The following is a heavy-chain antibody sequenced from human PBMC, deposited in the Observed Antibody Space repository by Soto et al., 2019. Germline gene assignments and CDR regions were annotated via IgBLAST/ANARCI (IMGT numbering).Heavy chain of an antibody. Sequence: QVQLVESGGGVVQPGGSLRLSCEASGFTFSKFSIHWVRQAPGKGLEWVAVVSYDGSFKYYADSVKGRFTISRDNSKNTLYLQMNSLRPEDTALYYCAKDSDQLLFDYYYYGMDVWGQGTTVNVSS. V-gene: IGHV3-30*18. CDR1: GFTFSKFS. CDR3: AKDSDQLLFDYYYYGMDV. CDR2: VSYDGSFK. J-gene: IGHJ6*02. D-gene: IGHD2-2*01.